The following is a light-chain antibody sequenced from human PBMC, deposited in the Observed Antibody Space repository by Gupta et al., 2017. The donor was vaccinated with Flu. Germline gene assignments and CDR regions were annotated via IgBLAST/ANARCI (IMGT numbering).Light chain of an antibody. CDR2: GAS. CDR3: QQYGSTSLT. J-gene: IGKJ4*01. V-gene: IGKV3-20*01. Sequence: IVLTPSPVTLSLSPGERATLSCRASQSVSSSYLAWYQQKPGQAPRLLIYGASSRATGIPDRFSGSGSGTDFTLTISRLEPEDFAVYYCQQYGSTSLTFGGGTKVDIK. CDR1: QSVSSSY.